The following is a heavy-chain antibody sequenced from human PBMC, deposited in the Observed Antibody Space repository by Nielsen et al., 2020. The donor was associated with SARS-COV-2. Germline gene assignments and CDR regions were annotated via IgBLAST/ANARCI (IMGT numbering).Heavy chain of an antibody. CDR3: ARETYYYDSSGYSNAFDI. J-gene: IGHJ3*02. D-gene: IGHD3-22*01. CDR2: INSDGSST. V-gene: IGHV3-74*01. Sequence: GESLKISCAASGFTVSSNYMSWVRQAPGKGLVWVSRINSDGSSTSYADSVKGRFTISRDNAKNTLYLQMNSLRAEDTAVYYCARETYYYDSSGYSNAFDIWGQGTMVTVSS. CDR1: GFTVSSNY.